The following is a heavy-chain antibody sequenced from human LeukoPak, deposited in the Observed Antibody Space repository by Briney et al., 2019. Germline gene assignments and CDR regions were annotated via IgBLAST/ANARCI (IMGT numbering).Heavy chain of an antibody. CDR2: VDANGRTT. CDR3: ASGGYNWPFDY. V-gene: IGHV3-64*04. J-gene: IGHJ4*02. D-gene: IGHD5-24*01. CDR1: GFTVTHYA. Sequence: GRSLRLSCSASGFTVTHYAMHWVRQAPGKGLEYVSAVDANGRTTYYADSVKGRFTISRDNAKNSLYLQMNSLRDEDTAIYYCASGGYNWPFDYWGQGTLVTVSS.